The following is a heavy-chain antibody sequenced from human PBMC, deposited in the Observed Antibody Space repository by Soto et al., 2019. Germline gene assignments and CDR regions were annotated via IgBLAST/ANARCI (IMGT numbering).Heavy chain of an antibody. CDR2: IYHSGST. Sequence: SETLSLTCTVSGCSISSSSYYWSWIRQPPRKGLEWIGYIYHSGSTYYNPSLKSRVTISVDTSKNQFSLKLSSVTAADTAVYYCARERPDGARLDPWGQGTLVTVSS. CDR3: ARERPDGARLDP. D-gene: IGHD6-6*01. V-gene: IGHV4-30-4*01. J-gene: IGHJ5*02. CDR1: GCSISSSSYY.